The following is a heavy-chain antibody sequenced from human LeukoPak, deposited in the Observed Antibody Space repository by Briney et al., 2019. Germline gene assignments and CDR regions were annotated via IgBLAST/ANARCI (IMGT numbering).Heavy chain of an antibody. D-gene: IGHD3-22*01. V-gene: IGHV4-59*08. J-gene: IGHJ6*02. Sequence: SETLSLTCTVSGGSISSYYWSWIRQPPGKGLEWIGYIYYSGSTNYNPSLKSRVTISVDTSKNQFSLKLSSVTAADTAVYYCASSYYYDSSGYYYYYYYYGMDVWGQGTTVTVSS. CDR1: GGSISSYY. CDR3: ASSYYYDSSGYYYYYYYYGMDV. CDR2: IYYSGST.